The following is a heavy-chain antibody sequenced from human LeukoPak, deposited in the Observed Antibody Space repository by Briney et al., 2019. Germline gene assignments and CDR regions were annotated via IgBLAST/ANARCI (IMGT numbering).Heavy chain of an antibody. D-gene: IGHD3-10*01. CDR2: IYYSGST. CDR1: GGSISSSSYY. Sequence: SETLSLTCTVSGGSISSSSYYWGWIRQPPGKGLEWIGNIYYSGSTYYNPSLESRVTISVDTSRNQFSLKLSSVTAADTAVYYCASGESYYYYMDVWGKGTTVTISS. CDR3: ASGESYYYYMDV. J-gene: IGHJ6*03. V-gene: IGHV4-39*07.